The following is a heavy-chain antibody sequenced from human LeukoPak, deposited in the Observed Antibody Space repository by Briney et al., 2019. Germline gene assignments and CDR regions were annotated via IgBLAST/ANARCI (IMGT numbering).Heavy chain of an antibody. CDR3: ARGDRYCSSTSCYPTSWFDP. CDR1: GGSISSYY. D-gene: IGHD2-2*01. Sequence: SETLSLTCTVSGGSISSYYWSWIRQPPGKGLEWIGYIYYSGSTNYNPSLKSRVTISVDTSKNQFSLKLSSVTAADTAVYYCARGDRYCSSTSCYPTSWFDPWGQGTLVTVSS. J-gene: IGHJ5*02. CDR2: IYYSGST. V-gene: IGHV4-59*01.